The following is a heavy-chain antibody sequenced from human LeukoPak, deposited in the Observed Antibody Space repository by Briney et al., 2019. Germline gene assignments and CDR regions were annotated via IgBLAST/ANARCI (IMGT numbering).Heavy chain of an antibody. CDR1: GYTLTELS. D-gene: IGHD1-26*01. Sequence: RRASVEVSCKVSGYTLTELSMHWVRQAPGKGLEWMGGFDSEDGETMYAQKFQGRVTMTEDTSTDTAYMALSRVTSEDTAVYYCAAVERGVGPNYAEYLQYWGQGNLVTVSS. CDR2: FDSEDGET. J-gene: IGHJ1*01. CDR3: AAVERGVGPNYAEYLQY. V-gene: IGHV1-24*01.